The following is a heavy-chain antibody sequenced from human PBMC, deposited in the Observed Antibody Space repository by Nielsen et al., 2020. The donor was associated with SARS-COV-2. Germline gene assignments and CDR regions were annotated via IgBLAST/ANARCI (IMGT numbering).Heavy chain of an antibody. Sequence: WIRQPPGKALEWLALIDWDDDKYYTASLETRLTVSQDTSKNQVVLTMTNMDPVDTATYYCARYGDRGFDSWGQGTLVTVSS. V-gene: IGHV2-70*01. D-gene: IGHD3-22*01. CDR3: ARYGDRGFDS. J-gene: IGHJ4*02. CDR2: IDWDDDK.